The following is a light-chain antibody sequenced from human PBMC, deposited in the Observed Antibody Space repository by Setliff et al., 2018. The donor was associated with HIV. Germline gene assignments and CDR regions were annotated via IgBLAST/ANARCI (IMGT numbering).Light chain of an antibody. CDR1: SSDVGAYNF. CDR3: SAFSDSTPPYF. V-gene: IGLV2-14*01. CDR2: DVI. Sequence: QSALTQPASVSGSPGQSITISCTGTSSDVGAYNFVSWYQQHPGKAPKLMISDVINRPSGVSHRFSGSKSGNTASLTISGLQAEDEADYYCSAFSDSTPPYFFVTGTKVTVL. J-gene: IGLJ1*01.